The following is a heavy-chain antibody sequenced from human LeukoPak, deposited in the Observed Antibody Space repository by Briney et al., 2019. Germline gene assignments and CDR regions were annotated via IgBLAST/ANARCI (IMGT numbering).Heavy chain of an antibody. CDR2: FDPEDGET. Sequence: ASVKVSCKVSGYTLTELSMHWVRQAPGKGLEWMGGFDPEDGETIYAQKFQGRVTMTEDTSTDTAYMELSSLRSEDTAVYYCAREEGITIFGVVSTRDKNWFDPWGQGTLVTVSS. D-gene: IGHD3-3*01. J-gene: IGHJ5*02. V-gene: IGHV1-24*01. CDR1: GYTLTELS. CDR3: AREEGITIFGVVSTRDKNWFDP.